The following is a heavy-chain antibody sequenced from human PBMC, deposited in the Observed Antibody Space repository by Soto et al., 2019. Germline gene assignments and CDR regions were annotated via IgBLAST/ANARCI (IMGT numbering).Heavy chain of an antibody. CDR2: FDPEDGET. D-gene: IGHD1-26*01. J-gene: IGHJ4*02. Sequence: QVQLVQSGAEVKKPGASVKVSCKVSGYTLTELSMHWVRQAPGKGLEWMGGFDPEDGETIYAQKFQGRVTXXEXTXXDTAYMELSSLRSEDTAVYYCATDRRGIVGAPIDYWGQGTLVTVSS. CDR1: GYTLTELS. V-gene: IGHV1-24*01. CDR3: ATDRRGIVGAPIDY.